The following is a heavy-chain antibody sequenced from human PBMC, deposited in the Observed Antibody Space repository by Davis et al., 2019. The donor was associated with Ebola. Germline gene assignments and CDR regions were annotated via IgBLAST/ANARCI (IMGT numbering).Heavy chain of an antibody. CDR3: AREYYDVLTYKYGMDV. J-gene: IGHJ6*03. V-gene: IGHV3-23*01. CDR1: VITFSSYA. Sequence: GESLKISCADSVITFSSYAMTWVRQAPGKGLEWVSAISGSGGTTYYAGSVKGRFTISRDNAKNSLYLQMNSLRAEDTAVYYCAREYYDVLTYKYGMDVWGKGTTVTVSS. CDR2: ISGSGGTT. D-gene: IGHD3-9*01.